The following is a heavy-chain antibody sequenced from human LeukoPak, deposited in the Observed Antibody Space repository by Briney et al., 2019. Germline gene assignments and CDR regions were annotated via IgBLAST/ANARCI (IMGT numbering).Heavy chain of an antibody. Sequence: GGSLRLSCAASGFSFSSGTMNWVRQAPGKALEWLSSLSGSGRLIWYAASVKGRFTISRDNSKNTLYLQMNSLRAEDTAVYYCYSMIVLGIRVINDYWGQGTLVTVSS. CDR2: LSGSGRLI. CDR1: GFSFSSGT. D-gene: IGHD3-22*01. CDR3: YSMIVLGIRVINDY. J-gene: IGHJ4*02. V-gene: IGHV3-21*01.